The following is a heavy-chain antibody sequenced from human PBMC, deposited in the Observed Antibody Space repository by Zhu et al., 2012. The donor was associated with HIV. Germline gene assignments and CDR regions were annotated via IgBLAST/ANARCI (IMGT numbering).Heavy chain of an antibody. Sequence: QVQLQESGPGLVKPSETLSLTCTVSGGSISSHYWSWIRQPPGKGLEWIGYIYTSGSTNYNPSLKSRVTISVDTSKNQFSLKLNSVTAADTAVYYCASDGYYDSRGYYYNYYAMDVWGQGTTVTVSS. CDR3: ASDGYYDSRGYYYNYYAMDV. J-gene: IGHJ6*02. CDR1: GGSISSHY. CDR2: IYTSGST. V-gene: IGHV4-4*09. D-gene: IGHD3-22*01.